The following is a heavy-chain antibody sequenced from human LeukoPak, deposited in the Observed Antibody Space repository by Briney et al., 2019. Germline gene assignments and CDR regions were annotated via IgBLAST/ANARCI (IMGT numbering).Heavy chain of an antibody. CDR3: ARDRANVGGGFPDLHYYYGMDV. D-gene: IGHD2-15*01. Sequence: GGSLRLSCAASGFTFSTYSMNWVRQAPGKGLEWVSSISSSSSYINYADSVKGRFTISRDNAKNSLYLQMNSLRAEDTAVYYCARDRANVGGGFPDLHYYYGMDVWGQGTTVTVSS. CDR2: ISSSSSYI. V-gene: IGHV3-21*01. CDR1: GFTFSTYS. J-gene: IGHJ6*02.